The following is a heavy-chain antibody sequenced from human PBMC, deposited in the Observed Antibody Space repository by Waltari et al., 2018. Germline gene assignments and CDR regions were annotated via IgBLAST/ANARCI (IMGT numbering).Heavy chain of an antibody. Sequence: QVHLVQSGAEVKKPGASVKLSCMASGYRFTDIYIHWVRQAPGQGLEWRGRINPANGVTIYAQRLQGRVTVTRDTSTSAVYMELNSLRSDDTAVYYCVTDGGHHDLDYWGQGTLVTVSS. V-gene: IGHV1-46*04. CDR1: GYRFTDIY. J-gene: IGHJ4*02. CDR2: INPANGVT. CDR3: VTDGGHHDLDY. D-gene: IGHD3-16*01.